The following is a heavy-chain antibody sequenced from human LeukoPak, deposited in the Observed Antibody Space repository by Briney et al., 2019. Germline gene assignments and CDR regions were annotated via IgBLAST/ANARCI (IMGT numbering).Heavy chain of an antibody. CDR3: ARSSPAIPPLSRFGELLNYYYYMDV. J-gene: IGHJ6*03. CDR2: INPNSGGT. CDR1: GYTFTGYY. D-gene: IGHD3-10*01. V-gene: IGHV1-2*02. Sequence: ASVKVSCKASGYTFTGYYMHWVRQAPGQGLEWMGWINPNSGGTNYAQKFQGRVTMTRDTSISTAYMELSRLRSDDTAVYYCARSSPAIPPLSRFGELLNYYYYMDVWGKGTTVTVSS.